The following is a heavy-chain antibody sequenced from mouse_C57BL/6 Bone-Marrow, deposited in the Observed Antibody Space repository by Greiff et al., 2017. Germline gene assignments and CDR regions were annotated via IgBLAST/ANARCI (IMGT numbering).Heavy chain of an antibody. J-gene: IGHJ2*01. CDR1: GYTFTSYG. CDR2: IHPNSGST. Sequence: QVQLQQPGAELVKPGASVKLSCKASGYTFTSYGMHWVKQRPGQGLEWIGMIHPNSGSTNYNEKFKSKATLTVDKSSSTAYMQLSSLTSEDSAVYYCARHYGSSYNYWGQGTTLTVSS. CDR3: ARHYGSSYNY. D-gene: IGHD1-1*01. V-gene: IGHV1-64*01.